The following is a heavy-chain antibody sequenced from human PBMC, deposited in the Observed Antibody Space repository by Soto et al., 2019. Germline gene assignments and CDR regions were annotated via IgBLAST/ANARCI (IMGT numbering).Heavy chain of an antibody. CDR1: GFTFSRHC. V-gene: IGHV3-33*01. CDR3: ARDDDYPDNGFDY. Sequence: QVQLVESGGGVVQPGTSLRLSCAASGFTFSRHCMHWVRQTPGKGLEWLAVILNDASGHWYADFVKGRFTISRDNFENTLYLQKNGLRHEATAMNYCARDDDYPDNGFDYWGQGTLVTVSS. J-gene: IGHJ4*02. D-gene: IGHD4-17*01. CDR2: ILNDASGH.